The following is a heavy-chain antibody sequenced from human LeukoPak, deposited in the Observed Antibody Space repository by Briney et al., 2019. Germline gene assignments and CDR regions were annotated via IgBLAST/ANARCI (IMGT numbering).Heavy chain of an antibody. J-gene: IGHJ3*02. CDR2: INSDGSDT. D-gene: IGHD3-10*01. CDR1: GFTFSSYW. Sequence: GGSLRLSCAASGFTFSSYWMHWVRQAPGKGLVWVSRINSDGSDTSYVDSVKGRFTISRDNAKNTLFLQMNSLRAEDTAVYYCARGLGSYCVNPLDIWGQGTMVTVSS. V-gene: IGHV3-74*01. CDR3: ARGLGSYCVNPLDI.